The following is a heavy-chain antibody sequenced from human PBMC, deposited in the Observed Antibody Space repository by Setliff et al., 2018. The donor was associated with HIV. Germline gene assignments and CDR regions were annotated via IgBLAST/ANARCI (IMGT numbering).Heavy chain of an antibody. Sequence: PGGSLRLPCAASGFTFDRFVMHWVRQAPGKGLEWVSRVNTDGNSKTYADSVKDRFTISRDNGKNTLFLQMNSLKVEDTGVYYCHSGYDSEEQSYFDYWGQGTLVTVSS. CDR1: GFTFDRFV. V-gene: IGHV3-74*01. CDR3: HSGYDSEEQSYFDY. D-gene: IGHD5-12*01. CDR2: VNTDGNSK. J-gene: IGHJ4*02.